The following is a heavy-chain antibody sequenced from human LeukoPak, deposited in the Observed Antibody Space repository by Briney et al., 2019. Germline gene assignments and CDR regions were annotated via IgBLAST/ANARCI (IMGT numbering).Heavy chain of an antibody. CDR2: ISYDGSNK. Sequence: GRSLRLSCAASGFTFSSYAMHWVRQAPGKGLEWVAVISYDGSNKYYADSVKGRFTISRDNSKNTLYLQMNSLRAEGTAVYYCAVVAATADFDYWGQGTLVTVSS. V-gene: IGHV3-30*04. CDR3: AVVAATADFDY. CDR1: GFTFSSYA. J-gene: IGHJ4*02. D-gene: IGHD2-15*01.